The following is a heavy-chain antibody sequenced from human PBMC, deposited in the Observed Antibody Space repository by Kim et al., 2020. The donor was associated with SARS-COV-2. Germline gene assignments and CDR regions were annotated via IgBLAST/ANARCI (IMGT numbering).Heavy chain of an antibody. D-gene: IGHD6-13*01. J-gene: IGHJ4*02. CDR3: AKRLYSSSWFGTFDY. V-gene: IGHV3-23*01. Sequence: DSGKGRFTISRDNSKNTLYLQMNSLRAEDTAVYYCAKRLYSSSWFGTFDYWGQGTLVTVSS.